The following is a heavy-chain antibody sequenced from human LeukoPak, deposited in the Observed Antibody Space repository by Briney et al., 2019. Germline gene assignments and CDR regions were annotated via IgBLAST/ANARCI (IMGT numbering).Heavy chain of an antibody. CDR2: IYPGDSDT. Sequence: SLKISWKGSGYSVTGYWIGWVRQIPGKCLKCKVNIYPGDSDTRYSPSFQGQVTISADKSISTAYLQWSSLKASDTAMYYCARLGALGYCSSTSCYKYYGMDVWGQGTTVTVSS. CDR1: GYSVTGYW. CDR3: ARLGALGYCSSTSCYKYYGMDV. D-gene: IGHD2-2*02. V-gene: IGHV5-51*01. J-gene: IGHJ6*02.